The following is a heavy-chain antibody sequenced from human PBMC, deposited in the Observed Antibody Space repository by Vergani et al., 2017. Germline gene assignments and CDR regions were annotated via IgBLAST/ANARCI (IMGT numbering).Heavy chain of an antibody. V-gene: IGHV4-34*01. D-gene: IGHD2-15*01. CDR3: ARGQPVGYCSRGICSISLYYYYYFGMDV. J-gene: IGHJ6*02. CDR1: GGSFSGYY. Sequence: QVQLQQWGAGLLKPSETLSLTCAVYGGSFSGYYWSWIRQPPGKGLEWIGEINHSGSTNYNPSLKSRVTISVDTSKNQFSLTLSSVTAADTAGYYCARGQPVGYCSRGICSISLYYYYYFGMDVWGQGTTVTVSS. CDR2: INHSGST.